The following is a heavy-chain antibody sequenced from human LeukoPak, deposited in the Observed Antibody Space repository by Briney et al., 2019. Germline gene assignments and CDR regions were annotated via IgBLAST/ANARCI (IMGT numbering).Heavy chain of an antibody. CDR1: GGSISSGDYY. Sequence: SETLSLTCSVSGGSISSGDYYWSWIRQPPGKGLEWIGYIYYSGSTYYNPSLKSRVTISVDTSKNQFSLKLSSVTAADTAVYYCARGIRGSGDPAFDIWGQGTMVTVSS. CDR3: ARGIRGSGDPAFDI. V-gene: IGHV4-30-4*01. D-gene: IGHD2-21*01. CDR2: IYYSGST. J-gene: IGHJ3*02.